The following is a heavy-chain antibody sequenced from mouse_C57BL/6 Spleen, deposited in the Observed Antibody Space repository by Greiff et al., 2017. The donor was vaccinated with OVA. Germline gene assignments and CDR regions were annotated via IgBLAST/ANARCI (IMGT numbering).Heavy chain of an antibody. Sequence: VQLQQSGPELVKPGASVKISCKASGYTFTDYYMNWVKQSHGKSLEWIGDINPNNGGTSYNQKFKGKATLTVDKSSSTAYMELRSLTSEDSAVYYCARRYYGNYPAWFAYWGQGTLVTVSA. V-gene: IGHV1-26*01. CDR2: INPNNGGT. CDR3: ARRYYGNYPAWFAY. CDR1: GYTFTDYY. D-gene: IGHD2-1*01. J-gene: IGHJ3*01.